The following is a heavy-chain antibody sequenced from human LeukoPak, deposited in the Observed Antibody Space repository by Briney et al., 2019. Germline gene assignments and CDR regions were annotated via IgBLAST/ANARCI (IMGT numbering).Heavy chain of an antibody. CDR3: ARDRSSWRGRYYYYYMDV. CDR1: GYTFTSYD. J-gene: IGHJ6*03. V-gene: IGHV1-18*01. Sequence: GASVKVSCKASGYTFTSYDINWVRQATGQGLEWMGWMNPNSGNTNYAQKLQGRVTMTTDTSTSTAYMELRSLRSDDTAVYYCARDRSSWRGRYYYYYMDVWGKGTTVTISS. CDR2: MNPNSGNT. D-gene: IGHD6-13*01.